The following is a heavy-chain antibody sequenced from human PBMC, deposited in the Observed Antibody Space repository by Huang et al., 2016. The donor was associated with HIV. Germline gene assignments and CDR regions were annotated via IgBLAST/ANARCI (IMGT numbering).Heavy chain of an antibody. J-gene: IGHJ4*02. V-gene: IGHV4-30-4*08. CDR1: GVSIGSGGYY. D-gene: IGHD5-18*01. CDR3: TRGHSYGFGRNYFDY. CDR2: IYYSGST. Sequence: QVQLQESGPGPVKPSQTLYLTCTVSGVSIGSGGYYWSWIRQPPWKGLGWIGYIYYSGSTYYNPSLKSRVTISVDTSKNQFSLKLSSLTAADTAVYYCTRGHSYGFGRNYFDYWGQGTLVTVSS.